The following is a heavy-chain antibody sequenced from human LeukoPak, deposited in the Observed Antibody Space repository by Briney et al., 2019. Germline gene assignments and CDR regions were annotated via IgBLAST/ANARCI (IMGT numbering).Heavy chain of an antibody. Sequence: GGSLRLSCAASGFTFNAYWMSWVRQAPGKGLEWVASIDQDGCERHYVDSVQGRFNISRDNTKNSLFLQMNSLRAEDTAVYYCARLKDDVTKLDYWGQGTLVSVSS. CDR1: GFTFNAYW. CDR2: IDQDGCER. J-gene: IGHJ4*02. D-gene: IGHD2-8*01. V-gene: IGHV3-7*01. CDR3: ARLKDDVTKLDY.